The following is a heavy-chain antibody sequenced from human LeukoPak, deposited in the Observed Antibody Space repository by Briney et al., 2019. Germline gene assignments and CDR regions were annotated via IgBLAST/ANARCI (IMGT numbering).Heavy chain of an antibody. CDR1: GFTFINYG. Sequence: GGSLRLSCAASGFTFINYGIHWVRQAPGKGLEWVAVIWYDGTDKYYADSVKGRFTISRDNSKNTLYLQMNSLRGEDTAVHYCARDGRAVNPFNAFDIWGQGTVVTVSS. CDR2: IWYDGTDK. D-gene: IGHD4-17*01. V-gene: IGHV3-33*01. CDR3: ARDGRAVNPFNAFDI. J-gene: IGHJ3*02.